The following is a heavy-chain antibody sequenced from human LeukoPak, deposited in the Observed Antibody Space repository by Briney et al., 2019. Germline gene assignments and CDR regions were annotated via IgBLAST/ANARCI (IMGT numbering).Heavy chain of an antibody. Sequence: GALRLSCAASGFTFSSYSMNWVRQAPGKGLEWVSSISSSSSYIYYADSVKGRFTISRDNAKNSLYLQTNSLRAEDTAVYYCARCPYRYYDSSGYSNRFDYWGQGTLVTVSS. D-gene: IGHD3-22*01. J-gene: IGHJ4*02. V-gene: IGHV3-21*01. CDR1: GFTFSSYS. CDR2: ISSSSSYI. CDR3: ARCPYRYYDSSGYSNRFDY.